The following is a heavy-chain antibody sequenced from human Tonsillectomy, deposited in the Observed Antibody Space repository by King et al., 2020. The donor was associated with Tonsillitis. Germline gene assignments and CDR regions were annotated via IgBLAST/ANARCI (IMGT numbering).Heavy chain of an antibody. D-gene: IGHD3-3*01. CDR1: GFTFSRYA. CDR3: VKDRSRITIFGVVKPETYYYYYMDV. CDR2: ISSNGGST. Sequence: VQLVESGGGLVQPGGSLRLSCSASGFTFSRYAMHWVRQAPGKGLEYVSAISSNGGSTYYADSVKGRFTISRDNSKNTLYRQMSSLRAEDTAVYYCVKDRSRITIFGVVKPETYYYYYMDVWGKGTTVTVSS. V-gene: IGHV3-64D*06. J-gene: IGHJ6*03.